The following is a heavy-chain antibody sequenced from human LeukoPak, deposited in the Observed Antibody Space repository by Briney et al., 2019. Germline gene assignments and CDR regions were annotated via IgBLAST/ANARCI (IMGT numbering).Heavy chain of an antibody. CDR2: ISNSGDAT. CDR3: ARPVDY. V-gene: IGHV3-11*04. Sequence: GGSLRLSCAASRFTFSDYHMTWIRQAPGKGLEWVSAISNSGDATYSADSVRGRFSISRDNAKNSLYLQMNSLRAEDTAVYYCARPVDYWGQGTLVTVSS. CDR1: RFTFSDYH. J-gene: IGHJ4*02.